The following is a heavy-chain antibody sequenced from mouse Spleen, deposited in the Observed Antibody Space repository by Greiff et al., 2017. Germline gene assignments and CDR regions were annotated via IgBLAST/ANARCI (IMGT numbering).Heavy chain of an antibody. D-gene: IGHD2-4*01. CDR2: ISSGSSTI. J-gene: IGHJ2*01. CDR1: GFTFSDYG. V-gene: IGHV5-17*01. CDR3: AKAMITTKGVDY. Sequence: EVMLVESGGGLVKPGGSLKLSCAASGFTFSDYGMHWVRQAPEKGLEWVAYISSGSSTIYYADTVKGRFTISRDNAKNTLFLQMTSLRSEDTAMYYCAKAMITTKGVDYWGQGTTLTVSS.